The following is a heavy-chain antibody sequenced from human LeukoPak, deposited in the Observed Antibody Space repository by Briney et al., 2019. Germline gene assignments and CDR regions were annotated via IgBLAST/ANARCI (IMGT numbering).Heavy chain of an antibody. CDR2: IYSGGST. D-gene: IGHD3-10*01. Sequence: SGGSLRLSCVASGFTVSSNYMSWVRQAPGKGLEWVSVIYSGGSTYYADSVKGRFTISRDNSKNTLYLQMNSLRAEDTAVYYCARVKWVRGYYYGSGSSDYFDYWGQGTLVTVSS. CDR1: GFTVSSNY. CDR3: ARVKWVRGYYYGSGSSDYFDY. V-gene: IGHV3-53*01. J-gene: IGHJ4*02.